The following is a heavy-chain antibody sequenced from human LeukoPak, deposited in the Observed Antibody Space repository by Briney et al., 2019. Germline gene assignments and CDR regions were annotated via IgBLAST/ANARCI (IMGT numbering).Heavy chain of an antibody. Sequence: SETLSLTCTVSGGSISSSYWTWIRQSPGKGLEWIGYIYYSGSTNYNPSLKSRVTMSVDTSKKQFSLKLSSVTAADTAVYYCAREATYGSGSSKWFDPWGQGTLVTVSS. J-gene: IGHJ5*02. CDR1: GGSISSSY. V-gene: IGHV4-59*01. CDR3: AREATYGSGSSKWFDP. CDR2: IYYSGST. D-gene: IGHD3-10*01.